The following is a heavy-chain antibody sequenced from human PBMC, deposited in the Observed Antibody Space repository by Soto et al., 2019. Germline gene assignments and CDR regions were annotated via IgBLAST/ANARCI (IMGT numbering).Heavy chain of an antibody. CDR3: ARVTTVTTSWFDP. D-gene: IGHD4-4*01. Sequence: ASVKVSCKASGYTFTSYDINWVRQATGQGLEWMGGMNPISGNTDYAQKFQGRVTITTDESTSTAYMELSSLRSEDTAVYYCARVTTVTTSWFDPWGQGTLVTVSS. CDR2: MNPISGNT. CDR1: GYTFTSYD. J-gene: IGHJ5*02. V-gene: IGHV1-8*01.